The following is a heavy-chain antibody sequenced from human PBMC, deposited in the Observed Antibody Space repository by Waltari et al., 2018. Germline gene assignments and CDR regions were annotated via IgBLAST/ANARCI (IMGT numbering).Heavy chain of an antibody. J-gene: IGHJ4*02. Sequence: EVQLVESGGGLVQPGGSLRLPCAASGLIFSAYSMNGVGQAPGKGLEWVSYISSSSSTIYYADSVKGRFTISRDNAKNSLYLQMNSLRAEDTAVYYCARRGGFGSWEFDYWGQGTLVTVSS. D-gene: IGHD3-10*01. CDR1: GLIFSAYS. CDR3: ARRGGFGSWEFDY. V-gene: IGHV3-48*04. CDR2: ISSSSSTI.